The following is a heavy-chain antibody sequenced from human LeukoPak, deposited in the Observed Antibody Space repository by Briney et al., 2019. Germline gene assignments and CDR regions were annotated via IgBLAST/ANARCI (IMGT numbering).Heavy chain of an antibody. CDR3: AREQSYRAFDI. D-gene: IGHD1-26*01. J-gene: IGHJ3*02. V-gene: IGHV4-59*01. Sequence: PSETLSLTCTVSGGSISSYYWSWIRQPPGKGLEWIGYIYYSGSTNYNPSLKSRVTISVDTSKNQFSLKLSSVTAADTAVYYCAREQSYRAFDIWGQETMVTVSS. CDR1: GGSISSYY. CDR2: IYYSGST.